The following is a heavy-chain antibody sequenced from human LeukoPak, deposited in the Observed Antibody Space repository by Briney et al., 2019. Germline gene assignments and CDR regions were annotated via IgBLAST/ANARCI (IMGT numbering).Heavy chain of an antibody. J-gene: IGHJ4*02. Sequence: GESLKISCKGSGYGFTSYWIGWVRQRPGKGLEWMGIIYPGGSDTRYSPSFQGQVTISADKSISTAYLQWRSLKASDTAMYYCARSAGYCSSTSCYTGVGYFDYWGQGTLVTVSS. CDR1: GYGFTSYW. CDR3: ARSAGYCSSTSCYTGVGYFDY. D-gene: IGHD2-2*02. V-gene: IGHV5-51*01. CDR2: IYPGGSDT.